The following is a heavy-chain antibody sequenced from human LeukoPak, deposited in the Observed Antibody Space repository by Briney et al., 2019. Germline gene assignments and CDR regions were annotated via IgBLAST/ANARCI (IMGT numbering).Heavy chain of an antibody. Sequence: SVKVSCKASGYTFTGYYMHWVRQAPGQGLEWMGWINPNSGGTNYAQKFQGWVTMTRDTSISTAYMELSRLRSDDTAVYYCARAYCSSTSCYRWFDPWGQGTLVTVSS. J-gene: IGHJ5*02. CDR1: GYTFTGYY. V-gene: IGHV1-2*04. D-gene: IGHD2-2*01. CDR3: ARAYCSSTSCYRWFDP. CDR2: INPNSGGT.